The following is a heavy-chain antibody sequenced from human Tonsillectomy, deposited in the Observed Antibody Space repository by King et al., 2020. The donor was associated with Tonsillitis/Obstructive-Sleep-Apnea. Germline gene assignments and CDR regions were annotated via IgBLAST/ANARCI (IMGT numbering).Heavy chain of an antibody. CDR3: ARVRTSSPVYNLDY. CDR2: TRNKAHSNTT. J-gene: IGHJ4*02. Sequence: VQLVESGGGLVKPGGSLRLSCAASGFTFSDHYMDWVRQAPGKGLEWVGRTRNKAHSNTTEYAASVKGRFTISRADSENSLYLQMNSLKTADTSVYYSARVRTSSPVYNLDYWGQGTLVTVSS. D-gene: IGHD1-14*01. CDR1: GFTFSDHY. V-gene: IGHV3-72*01.